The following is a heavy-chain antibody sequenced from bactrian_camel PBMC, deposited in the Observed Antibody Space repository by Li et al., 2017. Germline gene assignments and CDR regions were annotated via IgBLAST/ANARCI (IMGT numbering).Heavy chain of an antibody. Sequence: VQLVESGGGLVQPGGSLRLSCDASGFTFNNYHMSWVRQAPGKGLEWLSGIKTDGSTYYGDSVKGRFTISRDNAKNVLYLQMDSLKSEDTAVYYCVRGWDDDTWSFNYWGQGTQVTVS. V-gene: IGHV3S10*01. D-gene: IGHD3*01. CDR1: GFTFNNYH. CDR2: IKTDGST. J-gene: IGHJ4*01. CDR3: VRGWDDDTWSFNY.